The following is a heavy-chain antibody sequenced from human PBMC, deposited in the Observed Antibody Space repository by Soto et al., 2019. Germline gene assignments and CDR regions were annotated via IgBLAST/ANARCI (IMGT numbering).Heavy chain of an antibody. CDR3: ARNMDYYYGPGSGNGHGF. Sequence: QVQLVQSGAELKEPGDSVRVSCEAYGYTFTAYYRHWVRQAPGQGLEWMGWINPRFGDTSYAQDFQGRVSMTRDTSISTVYMELSRLTSDDTAIYYCARNMDYYYGPGSGNGHGFWGQGTTVTVFS. J-gene: IGHJ6*02. V-gene: IGHV1-2*02. D-gene: IGHD3-10*01. CDR2: INPRFGDT. CDR1: GYTFTAYY.